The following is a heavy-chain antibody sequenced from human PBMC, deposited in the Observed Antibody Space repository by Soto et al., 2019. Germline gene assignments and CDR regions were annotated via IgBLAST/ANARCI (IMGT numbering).Heavy chain of an antibody. V-gene: IGHV2-5*01. CDR1: GFSLSTSGVG. CDR3: AHIFSFSIGWRYYYGMDV. Sequence: SGPTLVNPTQTLTLTCTFSGFSLSTSGVGVGWIRQPPGKALEWLALIYWNDDKRYSPSLKSRLTITKDTSKNQVVLTMTNMDPVDTATYYCAHIFSFSIGWRYYYGMDVCGPGTTVTVSS. CDR2: IYWNDDK. J-gene: IGHJ6*02. D-gene: IGHD6-19*01.